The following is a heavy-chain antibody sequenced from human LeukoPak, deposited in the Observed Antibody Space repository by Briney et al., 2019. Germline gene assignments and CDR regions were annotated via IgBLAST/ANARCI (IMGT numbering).Heavy chain of an antibody. Sequence: SETLSLTCTVSDGSISGTYYWIWIRQPPGKGLEWIGYIYCSGSTNYNPSLKSRVTISVDTSKNQFSLKLSSVTAADTAIYYCARAVSGRFDYWGQGTLVTVSS. CDR2: IYCSGST. CDR1: DGSISGTYY. CDR3: ARAVSGRFDY. J-gene: IGHJ4*02. V-gene: IGHV4-59*08. D-gene: IGHD6-19*01.